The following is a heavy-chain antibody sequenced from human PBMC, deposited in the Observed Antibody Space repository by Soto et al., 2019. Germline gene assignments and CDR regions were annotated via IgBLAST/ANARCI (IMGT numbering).Heavy chain of an antibody. CDR3: AKLSTGSYWYFDL. CDR1: GFTFNSYA. V-gene: IGHV3-23*01. CDR2: ISAVGGST. D-gene: IGHD6-19*01. J-gene: IGHJ2*01. Sequence: GQLLESGGGLVQPGGSLRLSCAASGFTFNSYAVSWVRQAPEAGLEWVSTISAVGGSTYYADSVKGRFTISRDNSTNTLYLQMNSLRADDTAVYYCAKLSTGSYWYFDLWGRGTLVTVSS.